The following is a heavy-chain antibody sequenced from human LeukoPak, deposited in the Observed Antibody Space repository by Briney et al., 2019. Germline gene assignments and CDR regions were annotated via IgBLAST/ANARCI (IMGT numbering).Heavy chain of an antibody. Sequence: ASVKVSCKVSGYTLTELSMHWVRQAPGKGLEWMGGFDPEDGETIYAQKFQGRVTMTEDTSTGTAYMELSSLRSEDTAVYYCARGRGAYYYGSGSSTLDYWGQGTLVTVSS. CDR1: GYTLTELS. CDR2: FDPEDGET. CDR3: ARGRGAYYYGSGSSTLDY. V-gene: IGHV1-24*01. J-gene: IGHJ4*02. D-gene: IGHD3-10*01.